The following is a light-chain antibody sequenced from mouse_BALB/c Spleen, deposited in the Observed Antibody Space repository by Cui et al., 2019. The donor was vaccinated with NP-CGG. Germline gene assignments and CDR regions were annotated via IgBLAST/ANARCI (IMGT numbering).Light chain of an antibody. CDR1: TGAVTTSNY. V-gene: IGLV1*01. Sequence: QAVVTQESALTTSPGETVTLICRSSTGAVTTSNYANWVQEKPDNLFTGLIGGTNNRAPGVPARFSGSLIGDKAALTITGAQTEDEAIYFCALWYSNHWVFGGGTKLTVL. CDR3: ALWYSNHWV. J-gene: IGLJ1*01. CDR2: GTN.